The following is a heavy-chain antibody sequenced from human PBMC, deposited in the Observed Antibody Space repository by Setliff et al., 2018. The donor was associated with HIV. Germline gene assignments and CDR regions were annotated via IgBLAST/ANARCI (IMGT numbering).Heavy chain of an antibody. CDR3: ARGGTIFGVVISNYYYMDV. Sequence: ASVKVSCKASGYTFTGYYMHWVRQAPGQGLEWMGWINPNSGGTNYAQKFQGRVTMTRDTSISTAYMELSRLRPDDTAVYYCARGGTIFGVVISNYYYMDVWGKGTTVTVSS. D-gene: IGHD3-3*01. CDR2: INPNSGGT. J-gene: IGHJ6*03. V-gene: IGHV1-2*02. CDR1: GYTFTGYY.